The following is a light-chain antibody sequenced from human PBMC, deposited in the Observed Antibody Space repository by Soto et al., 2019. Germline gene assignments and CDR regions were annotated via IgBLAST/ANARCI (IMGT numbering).Light chain of an antibody. CDR1: QSVRSN. CDR3: QQYGSPPIT. V-gene: IGKV3-20*01. J-gene: IGKJ5*01. Sequence: EIVLTQSPATLSVSPGERATVSCRASQSVRSNLAWYQQKPGQAPRLLIYGASTRATGIPARFSGSGSGTDFTLTISRLEPEDFAVYYCQQYGSPPITFGQGTRLEIK. CDR2: GAS.